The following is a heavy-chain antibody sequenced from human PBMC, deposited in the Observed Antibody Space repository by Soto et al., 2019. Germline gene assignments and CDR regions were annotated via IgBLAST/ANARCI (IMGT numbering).Heavy chain of an antibody. Sequence: GGSLRLSCAASGFTFSSYWMSWVRQAPGKGLEWVANIKQDGSEKYYVDSVKGRFTISRDNAKNSLYLQMNSLRAEDSAVYYCARGSTDSYPGSRIFDFWGRGTLVTVSS. J-gene: IGHJ4*02. V-gene: IGHV3-7*03. CDR1: GFTFSSYW. CDR3: ARGSTDSYPGSRIFDF. CDR2: IKQDGSEK. D-gene: IGHD3-10*01.